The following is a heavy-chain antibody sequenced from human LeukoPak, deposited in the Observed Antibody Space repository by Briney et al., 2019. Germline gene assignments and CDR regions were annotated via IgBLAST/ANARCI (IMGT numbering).Heavy chain of an antibody. J-gene: IGHJ4*02. Sequence: ASVKVSCKASGGTFSSYAISWVRQAPGQGLEWMGGIIPIFGTANYAQKFQGRVTITTDESTSTAYMELSSLRSEDTAVYYCARGTVTAHLFTLGDYFDYWGQGTLDTVSS. CDR3: ARGTVTAHLFTLGDYFDY. CDR2: IIPIFGTA. V-gene: IGHV1-69*05. D-gene: IGHD2-21*02. CDR1: GGTFSSYA.